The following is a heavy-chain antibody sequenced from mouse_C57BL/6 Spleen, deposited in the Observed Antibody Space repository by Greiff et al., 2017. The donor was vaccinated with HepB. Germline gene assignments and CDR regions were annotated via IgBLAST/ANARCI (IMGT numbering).Heavy chain of an antibody. J-gene: IGHJ3*01. CDR1: GFSLTSYG. D-gene: IGHD2-3*01. V-gene: IGHV2-2*01. Sequence: QVQLKESGPGLVQPSQSLSITCTVSGFSLTSYGVHWVRQSPGKGLEWLGVIWSGGSTDYNAAFISRLSISKDNSKSKVFFKMNSLQADDTAVYYCASPDGYYDAWFADWGQGTLVTVSA. CDR2: IWSGGST. CDR3: ASPDGYYDAWFAD.